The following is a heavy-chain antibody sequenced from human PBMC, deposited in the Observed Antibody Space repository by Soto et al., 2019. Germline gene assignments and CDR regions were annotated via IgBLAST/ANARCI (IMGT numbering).Heavy chain of an antibody. V-gene: IGHV1-3*01. CDR1: GYTFTSYA. Sequence: QVQLVQSGAEVKKPGASVKVSCKASGYTFTSYAMHWVRQAPGQRLXXXGWINAGNGNTKYSQKFQGRVTITRDTXXXXXXXXXXXXXXXXXXXXXXXXXXXXXXXXXXXMDVWGKGTTVTVSS. CDR2: INAGNGNT. J-gene: IGHJ6*03. CDR3: XXXXXXXXXXXXXMDV.